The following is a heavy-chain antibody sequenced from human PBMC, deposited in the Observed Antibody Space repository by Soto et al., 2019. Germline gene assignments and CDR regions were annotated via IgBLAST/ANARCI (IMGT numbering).Heavy chain of an antibody. J-gene: IGHJ4*02. D-gene: IGHD6-13*01. CDR3: VRAAGIAAAGSSQGVL. Sequence: GGSLRLSCEASGFAIRNNAIHWVRQTPGKGLQWVAVISFEGSHKYYADSVKGRFTVSGDNPKNTVSLQMDSLTVEDSALYYCVRAAGIAAAGSSQGVLWGQGTLVTVSS. V-gene: IGHV3-30-3*01. CDR2: ISFEGSHK. CDR1: GFAIRNNA.